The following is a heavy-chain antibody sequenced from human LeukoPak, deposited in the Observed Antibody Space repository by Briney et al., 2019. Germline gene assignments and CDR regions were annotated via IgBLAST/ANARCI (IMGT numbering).Heavy chain of an antibody. V-gene: IGHV1-18*01. Sequence: GASVKVSCKASGYTFTSYGISWVRQAPGQGLEWMGWISAYNGNTNYAQKLQGRVTMTTDTSTSTAYMELRSLRSDDTAVYYCAKESRPMIVVVLGFDYWGQGTLVTVSS. CDR2: ISAYNGNT. J-gene: IGHJ4*02. CDR3: AKESRPMIVVVLGFDY. D-gene: IGHD3-22*01. CDR1: GYTFTSYG.